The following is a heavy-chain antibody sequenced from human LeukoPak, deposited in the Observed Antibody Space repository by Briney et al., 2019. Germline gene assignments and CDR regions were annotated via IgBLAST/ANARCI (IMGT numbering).Heavy chain of an antibody. J-gene: IGHJ4*02. CDR2: ISSNGGST. CDR3: EIGIAVAAFDY. D-gene: IGHD6-19*01. Sequence: QPGGSLRLSCSASGFTFSSYAMHWVRQAPGKGLEYVSAISSNGGSTYYADSVKSRFTISRDNSKNTLYLQMSSLRAEDTAVYYCEIGIAVAAFDYWGQGTLVTVSS. CDR1: GFTFSSYA. V-gene: IGHV3-64D*06.